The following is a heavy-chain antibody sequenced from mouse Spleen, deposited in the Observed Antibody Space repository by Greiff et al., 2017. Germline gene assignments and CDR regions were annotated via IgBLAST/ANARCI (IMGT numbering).Heavy chain of an antibody. J-gene: IGHJ4*01. Sequence: EVMLVESGGGLVKPGGSLKLSCAASGFTFSSYAMSWVRQTPEKRLEWVATISSGGSYTYYPDSVKGRFTISRDNAKNTLYLQMSSLRSEDTAMYYCARRRPYYYGSTLYAMDYWGQGTSVTVSS. V-gene: IGHV5-9-1*01. CDR1: GFTFSSYA. D-gene: IGHD1-1*01. CDR2: ISSGGSYT. CDR3: ARRRPYYYGSTLYAMDY.